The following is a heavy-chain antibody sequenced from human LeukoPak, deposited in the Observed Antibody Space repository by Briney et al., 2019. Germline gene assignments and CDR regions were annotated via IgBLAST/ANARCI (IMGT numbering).Heavy chain of an antibody. CDR2: VSGSGGST. D-gene: IGHD3-3*01. CDR1: GFGFSSYA. Sequence: GGSLRLSCAASGFGFSSYAMSWVRQAPGKGLEWVSAVSGSGGSTYYADSVKGRFTISRDNSKNTLYLQMNSLRAEDTAVYYCAKDYDFWSGYCFDYWGQGTLVTVSS. V-gene: IGHV3-23*01. J-gene: IGHJ4*02. CDR3: AKDYDFWSGYCFDY.